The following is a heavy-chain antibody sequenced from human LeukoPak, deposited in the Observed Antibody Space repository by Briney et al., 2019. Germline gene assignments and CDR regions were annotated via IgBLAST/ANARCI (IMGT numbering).Heavy chain of an antibody. D-gene: IGHD6-25*01. CDR2: IYTSGST. CDR1: GGSISSYY. J-gene: IGHJ5*02. V-gene: IGHV4-4*09. Sequence: PSETLSLTCTVSGGSISSYYWSWIRQPPGKGLEWIGYIYTSGSTNYNPSLKSRVTISVDTSKNQFSLKLSSVTVADTAVYYCARHWGKYSSVDPWGQGTLVTVSS. CDR3: ARHWGKYSSVDP.